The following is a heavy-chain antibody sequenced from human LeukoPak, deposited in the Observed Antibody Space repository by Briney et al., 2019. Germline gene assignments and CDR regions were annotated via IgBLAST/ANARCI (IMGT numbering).Heavy chain of an antibody. V-gene: IGHV4-59*02. CDR2: IYYTGTT. D-gene: IGHD3-10*01. CDR1: GGSVINYY. CDR3: ARGGGWFDP. J-gene: IGHJ5*02. Sequence: SETLSLTCTVSGGSVINYYRSWIRQAPGKELEWIGYIYYTGTTNYNPSLKSRVTMSIDRSNHEFSLKVRSVTAADTAVYYCARGGGWFDPWGQGTLVSVSS.